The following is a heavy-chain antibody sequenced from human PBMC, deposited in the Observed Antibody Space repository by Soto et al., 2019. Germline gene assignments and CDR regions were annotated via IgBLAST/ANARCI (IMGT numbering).Heavy chain of an antibody. CDR3: VRDDVYCGGGRCDGVPVDV. V-gene: IGHV3-66*01. Sequence: VQLVESGGGVVQPGGSLRLSCAVSGFTVSRYYMSWVRQPPGKGPEWVALFDNGGNTYYAESVNCRFTITRDSYETTLDLPLNSLRAEDTAVYYCVRDDVYCGGGRCDGVPVDVWGKGTTVTVSS. CDR1: GFTVSRYY. J-gene: IGHJ6*04. CDR2: FDNGGNT. D-gene: IGHD2-15*01.